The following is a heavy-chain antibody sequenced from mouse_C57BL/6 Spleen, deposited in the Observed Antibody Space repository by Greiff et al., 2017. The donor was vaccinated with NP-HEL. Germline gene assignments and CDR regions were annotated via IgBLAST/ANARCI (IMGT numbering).Heavy chain of an antibody. CDR1: GYTFTSYW. D-gene: IGHD1-1*01. V-gene: IGHV1-64*01. J-gene: IGHJ4*01. CDR2: IHPNSGST. CDR3: ANSSSYAMDY. Sequence: QVQLQQPGAELVKPGASVKLSCKASGYTFTSYWMHWVKQRPGQGLEWIGRIHPNSGSTNYNEKFKSKATLTVDKSSSTAYMQLSSPTSEDSAVYYCANSSSYAMDYWGQGTSVTVSS.